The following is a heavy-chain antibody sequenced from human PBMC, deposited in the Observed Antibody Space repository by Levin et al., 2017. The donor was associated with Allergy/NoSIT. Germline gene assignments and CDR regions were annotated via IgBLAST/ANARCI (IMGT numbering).Heavy chain of an antibody. D-gene: IGHD6-19*01. V-gene: IGHV3-9*01. CDR2: ISWNSGSI. CDR3: AKDKGFQRLHSSGWKPIDDAFDI. J-gene: IGHJ3*02. CDR1: GFTFDDYA. Sequence: QAGGSLRLSCAASGFTFDDYAMHWVRQAPGKGLEWVSGISWNSGSIGYADSVKGRFTISRDNAKNSLYLQMNSLRAEDTALYYCAKDKGFQRLHSSGWKPIDDAFDIWGQGTMVTVSS.